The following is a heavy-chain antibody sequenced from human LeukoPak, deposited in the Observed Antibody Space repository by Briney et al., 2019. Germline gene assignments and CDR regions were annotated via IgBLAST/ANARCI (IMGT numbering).Heavy chain of an antibody. J-gene: IGHJ3*02. CDR2: IYYSGST. CDR3: ARDIVVVPAAIPEVAFDI. V-gene: IGHV4-59*12. Sequence: PSETLSLTCTVSGGSISSYYWSWIRQPPGKGLEWIGYIYYSGSTNYNPSLKSRVTISVDRSKNQFSLKLSSVTAADTAVYYCARDIVVVPAAIPEVAFDIWGQGTMVTVSS. D-gene: IGHD2-2*02. CDR1: GGSISSYY.